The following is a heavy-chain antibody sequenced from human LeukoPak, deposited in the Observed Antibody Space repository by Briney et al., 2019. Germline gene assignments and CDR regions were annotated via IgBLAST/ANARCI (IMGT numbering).Heavy chain of an antibody. D-gene: IGHD2-15*01. CDR1: GFTFSSYA. CDR2: ISYSGGST. J-gene: IGHJ4*02. CDR3: ARDCKVGLYVYPGGSCEEKFDY. Sequence: PGGSLRLSCAASGFTFSSYAMSWVRQAPGKGLEWVSAISYSGGSTYYADSVKGRFTISRDNSKNTLYLQMNSLRAEDTAVYYCARDCKVGLYVYPGGSCEEKFDYWGQGTLVTVSS. V-gene: IGHV3-23*01.